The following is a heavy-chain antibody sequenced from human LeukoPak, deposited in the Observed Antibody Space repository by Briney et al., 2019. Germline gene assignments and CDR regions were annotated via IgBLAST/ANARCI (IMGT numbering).Heavy chain of an antibody. D-gene: IGHD3-3*01. CDR1: GFTFSSYS. CDR2: ISSSSSYI. J-gene: IGHJ4*02. Sequence: GGSPRLSCAASGFTFSSYSMNWVRQAPGKGLEWVSSISSSSSYIYYADSVKGRFTISRDNAKNSLYLQMNSLRAEDTAVYYCASLGAYDFWSGYSSDYWGQGTLVTVSS. CDR3: ASLGAYDFWSGYSSDY. V-gene: IGHV3-21*01.